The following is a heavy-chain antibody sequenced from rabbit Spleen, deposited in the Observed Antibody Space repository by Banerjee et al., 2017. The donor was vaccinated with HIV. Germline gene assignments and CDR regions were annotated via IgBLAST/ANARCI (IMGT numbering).Heavy chain of an antibody. CDR2: IDAGSSGFT. D-gene: IGHD4-1*01. V-gene: IGHV1S45*01. CDR3: ARDLAGVVGWNFKL. Sequence: QEHLEESGGDLVKPGASLTLTCKASGLDFSSNYWICWVRQAPGKGLEWIACIDAGSSGFTYYATWAIGRFTISKTSSTTVTLQMTSVTAADTATYFCARDLAGVVGWNFKLWGQGTLVTVS. J-gene: IGHJ4*01. CDR1: GLDFSSNYW.